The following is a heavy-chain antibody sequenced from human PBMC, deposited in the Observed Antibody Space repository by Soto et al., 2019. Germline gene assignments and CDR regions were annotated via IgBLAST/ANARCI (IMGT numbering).Heavy chain of an antibody. V-gene: IGHV4-31*03. D-gene: IGHD3-10*01. Sequence: QVQLQESGPGLVKPSQTLSLTCTVSGGSISSGGYYWSWIRQHPGKGLEWIGYIYYSGSTYYNPCLKNRVTISVDTSKNQFSLKMSSVTAADTAVYYCARDGTYYYGSGDWYGMDVWGQGTTVTVSS. CDR2: IYYSGST. CDR1: GGSISSGGYY. J-gene: IGHJ6*02. CDR3: ARDGTYYYGSGDWYGMDV.